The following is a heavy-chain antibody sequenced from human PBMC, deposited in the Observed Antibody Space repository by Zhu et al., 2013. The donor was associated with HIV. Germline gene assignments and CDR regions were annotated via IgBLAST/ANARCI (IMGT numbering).Heavy chain of an antibody. CDR3: ARAQVTVSGAIIDHFYGMDV. Sequence: QVQLVQSGTEVKKPGSSVRISCTASGGTFRNYIINWVRQTPGHGLEWLGGIVTIFGAADYSQRFQGRVTITADESTSTAYLELSSLRSEDTAVYYCARAQVTVSGAIIDHFYGMDVWGRGTTVIVS. CDR1: GGTFRNYI. V-gene: IGHV1-69*01. CDR2: IVTIFGAA. D-gene: IGHD3-16*02. J-gene: IGHJ6*01.